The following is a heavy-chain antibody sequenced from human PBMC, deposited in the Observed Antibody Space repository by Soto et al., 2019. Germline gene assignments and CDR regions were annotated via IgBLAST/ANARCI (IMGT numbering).Heavy chain of an antibody. CDR1: GGSISSGDYY. D-gene: IGHD2-2*01. V-gene: IGHV4-30-2*02. J-gene: IGHJ4*02. CDR2: IYHSGST. Sequence: PSETLSLTCTVSGGSISSGDYYWSWIRQPPGKGLEWIGYIYHSGSTYYNPSLKSRVTISLDTSKNQFSLKLSSVTAADTAVYYCARDAPAASYFDYWGQGTLVTVSS. CDR3: ARDAPAASYFDY.